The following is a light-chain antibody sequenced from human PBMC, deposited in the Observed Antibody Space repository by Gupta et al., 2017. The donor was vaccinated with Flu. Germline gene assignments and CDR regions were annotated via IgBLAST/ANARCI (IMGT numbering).Light chain of an antibody. Sequence: ETQMTQSPSALSASVGDRVTSTSRASHSISSYLNWYQQKPGKAPKLLIYAASRVQSGIPSRFSGSGSGTYFTLTISMLQPEDFANYCCQQSDSTPWTFGQGTKVEIK. CDR3: QQSDSTPWT. CDR2: AAS. J-gene: IGKJ1*01. CDR1: HSISSY. V-gene: IGKV1-39*01.